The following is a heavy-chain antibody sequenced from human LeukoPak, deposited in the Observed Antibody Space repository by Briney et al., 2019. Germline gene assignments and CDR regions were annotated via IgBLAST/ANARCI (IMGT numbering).Heavy chain of an antibody. D-gene: IGHD3-9*01. Sequence: ASVKVSCKASGYTFTSYDINWVRQATGQGLEWMGWMNPNSGNTGYAQKFQGRVTMTRNTSISTAHMELSSLRSEDTAVYYCATWGYDILTGYPFDIWGQGTMVTVSS. J-gene: IGHJ3*02. CDR1: GYTFTSYD. CDR3: ATWGYDILTGYPFDI. CDR2: MNPNSGNT. V-gene: IGHV1-8*01.